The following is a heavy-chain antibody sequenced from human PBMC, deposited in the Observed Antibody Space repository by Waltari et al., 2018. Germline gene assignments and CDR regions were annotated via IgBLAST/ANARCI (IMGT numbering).Heavy chain of an antibody. Sequence: QVQLVQSGAEVKKPGASVKVSCKTSGYTFTGFSMPWLRQAPGQGPEWMGWINPNSGGTNYAQKFQGRVTMTRDTSINTAYMELSRLTSDDTAIYYCATSCGGTCPPTWGQGALVTVSS. V-gene: IGHV1-2*02. CDR1: GYTFTGFS. CDR3: ATSCGGTCPPT. J-gene: IGHJ4*02. D-gene: IGHD2-15*01. CDR2: INPNSGGT.